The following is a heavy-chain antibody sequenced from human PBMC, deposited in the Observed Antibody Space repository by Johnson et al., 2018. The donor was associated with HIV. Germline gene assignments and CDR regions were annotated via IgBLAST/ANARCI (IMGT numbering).Heavy chain of an antibody. CDR2: ISSSGSTI. CDR3: TTDPYYDYVWGSYRHDAFDI. V-gene: IGHV3-11*01. J-gene: IGHJ3*02. D-gene: IGHD3-16*02. CDR1: GFTFSDYY. Sequence: QVQLVESGGGLVKPGGSLRLSCAASGFTFSDYYMSWIRQAPGKGLEWVSYISSSGSTIYYADSVKGRFTISRDNAKNSLYLQMSSLQTGDTAVYYCTTDPYYDYVWGSYRHDAFDIWGQGTMVTVSS.